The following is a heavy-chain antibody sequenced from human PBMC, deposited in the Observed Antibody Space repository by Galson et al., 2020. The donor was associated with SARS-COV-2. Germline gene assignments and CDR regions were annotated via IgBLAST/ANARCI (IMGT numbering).Heavy chain of an antibody. V-gene: IGHV5-10-1*01. Sequence: HGESLKLSCKGSGYSFTSYWISWVRQMPGKGLEWMGRIDPSDSYTNYSPSFQGHVTISADKSISTAYLQWSSLKASDTAMYYCAREPVGYYDYYCMDVWGKGTTVTVSS. D-gene: IGHD1-26*01. CDR2: IDPSDSYT. CDR3: AREPVGYYDYYCMDV. CDR1: GYSFTSYW. J-gene: IGHJ6*03.